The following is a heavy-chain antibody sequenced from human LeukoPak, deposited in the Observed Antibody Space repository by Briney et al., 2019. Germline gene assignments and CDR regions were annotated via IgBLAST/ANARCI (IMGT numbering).Heavy chain of an antibody. D-gene: IGHD1-14*01. V-gene: IGHV3-30*18. J-gene: IGHJ4*02. Sequence: GGSLRLSCAASGFTFSNAWMSWVRQAPGKGLEWVAVISYDGSNKYYADSVKGRFTISRDNSKNTLYLQMNSLRAEDTAVYYCAKDKTRTLDYWGQGTLVTVSS. CDR3: AKDKTRTLDY. CDR2: ISYDGSNK. CDR1: GFTFSNAW.